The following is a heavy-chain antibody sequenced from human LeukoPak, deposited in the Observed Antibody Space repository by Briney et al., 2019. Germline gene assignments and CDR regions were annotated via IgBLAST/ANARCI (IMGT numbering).Heavy chain of an antibody. CDR1: GGSISGYY. Sequence: SETLSLTCTVSGGSISGYYWSWIRQPAGKGLEWIGRIYTSGSTNYNPSLKSRVTMSVDTSKNQFSLKLSSVTAADTAVYYCARDKFPEWDYYDSSGYHDAFDIWGQGTMVTVSS. CDR2: IYTSGST. V-gene: IGHV4-4*07. J-gene: IGHJ3*02. CDR3: ARDKFPEWDYYDSSGYHDAFDI. D-gene: IGHD3-22*01.